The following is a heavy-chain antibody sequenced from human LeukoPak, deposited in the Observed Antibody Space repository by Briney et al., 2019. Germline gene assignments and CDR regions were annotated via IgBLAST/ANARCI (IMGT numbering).Heavy chain of an antibody. V-gene: IGHV3-7*01. CDR3: ARGSSYSSSWLGGFYYFDY. CDR2: IRKEGSDI. J-gene: IGHJ4*02. D-gene: IGHD6-13*01. Sequence: GGSLRLSCAASGCTFSTYWMSWVRQAPGKGLEGVANIRKEGSDIHYVDSVEGRFTISRDNAKNSLYLQMNSLRAKDTAAYYCARGSSYSSSWLGGFYYFDYWGQGTLVTVSS. CDR1: GCTFSTYW.